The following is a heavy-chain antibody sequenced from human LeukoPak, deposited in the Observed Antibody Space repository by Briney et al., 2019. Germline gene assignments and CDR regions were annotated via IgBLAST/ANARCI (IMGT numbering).Heavy chain of an antibody. CDR2: ISSSSSYI. V-gene: IGHV3-21*01. CDR3: ARDPYGDYEAQGFDY. J-gene: IGHJ4*02. Sequence: PGGSLRLSCAASGFIFNSHSMNWVRQAPGKGLEWVSSISSSSSYIYYADSVKGRFTISRDNAKNSLYLQMNSLRAEDTAMYYCARDPYGDYEAQGFDYWGQGTLVTVSS. CDR1: GFIFNSHS. D-gene: IGHD4-17*01.